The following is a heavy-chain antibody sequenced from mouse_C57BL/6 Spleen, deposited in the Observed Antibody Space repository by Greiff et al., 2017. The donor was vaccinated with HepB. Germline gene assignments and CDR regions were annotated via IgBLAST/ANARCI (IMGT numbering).Heavy chain of an antibody. J-gene: IGHJ3*01. CDR2: IYPGDGDT. D-gene: IGHD1-1*01. CDR3: ARGDYYGSSLAY. Sequence: QVHVKQSGPELVKPGASVKISCKASGYAFSSSWMNWVKQRPGKGLEWIGRIYPGDGDTNYNGKFKGKATLTADKSSSTAYMQLSSLTSEDSAVYFCARGDYYGSSLAYWGQGTLVTVSA. CDR1: GYAFSSSW. V-gene: IGHV1-82*01.